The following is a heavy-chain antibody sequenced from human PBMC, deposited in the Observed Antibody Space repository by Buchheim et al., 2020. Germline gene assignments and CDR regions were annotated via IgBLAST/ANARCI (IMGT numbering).Heavy chain of an antibody. CDR1: GGTFSSYA. CDR2: IIPIFGTA. V-gene: IGHV1-69*01. D-gene: IGHD3-22*01. J-gene: IGHJ6*02. Sequence: VKKPGSSVKVSCKASGGTFSSYAISWVRQAPGQGLEWMGGIIPIFGTANYAQKFQGRVTITADESTSTAYMELSSLRSEDTAVYYCARVPFTGYDSSGYSRDYYGMDVWGQGTT. CDR3: ARVPFTGYDSSGYSRDYYGMDV.